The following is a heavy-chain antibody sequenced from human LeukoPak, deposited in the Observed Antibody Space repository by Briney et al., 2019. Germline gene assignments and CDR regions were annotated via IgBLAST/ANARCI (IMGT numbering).Heavy chain of an antibody. CDR3: ARGSSDDAFDI. D-gene: IGHD6-6*01. Sequence: GGSLRLSCAASGFTFSDYAMTWVRQAPGKGLEWVSSTAPAHYADSVKGRFTVSRDNAKNTLYLQMNSLRAEDTAVYYCARGSSDDAFDIWGQGTMVTVSS. J-gene: IGHJ3*02. V-gene: IGHV3-69-1*01. CDR2: TAPA. CDR1: GFTFSDYA.